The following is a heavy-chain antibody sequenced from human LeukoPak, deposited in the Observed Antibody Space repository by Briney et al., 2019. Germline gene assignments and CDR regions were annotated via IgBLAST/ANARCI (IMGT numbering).Heavy chain of an antibody. CDR2: ITSSGAYI. CDR3: ASLLWDPYYFDY. CDR1: GFTFNNYN. J-gene: IGHJ4*02. V-gene: IGHV3-21*01. D-gene: IGHD2-21*01. Sequence: PGGSLRLSCAASGFTFNNYNMNWVRQAPGKALEWVSSITSSGAYIFYADSVKGRFTISRDNSKNTLYLQMNSLRAEDTAVYYCASLLWDPYYFDYWGQGTLVTVSS.